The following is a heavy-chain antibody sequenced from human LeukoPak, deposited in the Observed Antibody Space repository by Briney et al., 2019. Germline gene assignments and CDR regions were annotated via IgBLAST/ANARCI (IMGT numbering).Heavy chain of an antibody. CDR2: ISSSGSTI. CDR1: GFTFSSYN. V-gene: IGHV3-48*02. D-gene: IGHD1-1*01. Sequence: GGSLRLSCAASGFTFSSYNMNWVRQAPGKGLEWVSCISSSGSTIYYADFVKGRFTISRDNAKNSLYLQMNSLRDEDTAVYYCARGRHPIDYWGQGTLVTVSS. J-gene: IGHJ4*02. CDR3: ARGRHPIDY.